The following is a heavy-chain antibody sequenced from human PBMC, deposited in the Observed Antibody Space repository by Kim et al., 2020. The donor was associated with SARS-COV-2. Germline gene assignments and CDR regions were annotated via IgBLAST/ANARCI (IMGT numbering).Heavy chain of an antibody. V-gene: IGHV3-30*02. Sequence: SNKYYAESVKGRFTISRDNSKNTLYLQMNSRRAEDTAVYYCAKDGVGPDYWGQGTLVTVSS. CDR2: SNK. J-gene: IGHJ4*02. D-gene: IGHD1-26*01. CDR3: AKDGVGPDY.